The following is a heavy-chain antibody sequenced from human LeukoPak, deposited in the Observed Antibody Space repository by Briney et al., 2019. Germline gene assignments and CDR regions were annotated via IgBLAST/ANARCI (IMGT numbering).Heavy chain of an antibody. J-gene: IGHJ6*03. CDR2: INHSGST. Sequence: SETLSLTCAVYGGSFSGYYWSWLRQPPGKGLEWIGEINHSGSTNYNPSLKSRVTISVDTSKNQFSLKLSSVTAADTAVYYCARGGYSGYDHLHYMDVWGKGTTVTVSS. D-gene: IGHD5-12*01. CDR3: ARGGYSGYDHLHYMDV. V-gene: IGHV4-34*01. CDR1: GGSFSGYY.